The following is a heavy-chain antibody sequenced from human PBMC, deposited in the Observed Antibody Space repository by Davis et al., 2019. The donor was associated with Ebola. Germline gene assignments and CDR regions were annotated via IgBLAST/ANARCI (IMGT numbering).Heavy chain of an antibody. Sequence: AASVKVSCKASGGTFSSYTITWVRQAPGQGLEWMGRIIPILGIANYAQKFQGRVTITADKSTSTAYMELSSLRSEDTAVYYCARDNSKRGTSRDDFVAYYYGMDVWGQGTTVIVSS. V-gene: IGHV1-69*04. CDR1: GGTFSSYT. CDR3: ARDNSKRGTSRDDFVAYYYGMDV. J-gene: IGHJ6*02. D-gene: IGHD5-24*01. CDR2: IIPILGIA.